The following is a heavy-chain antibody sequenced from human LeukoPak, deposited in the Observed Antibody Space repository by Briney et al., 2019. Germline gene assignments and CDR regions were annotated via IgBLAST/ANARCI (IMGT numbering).Heavy chain of an antibody. CDR1: GFTFSSYG. V-gene: IGHV3-30*18. CDR3: AKDDDGSGSYDY. CDR2: ISYDGSNK. J-gene: IGHJ4*02. D-gene: IGHD3-10*01. Sequence: GGSLRLSCAASGFTFSSYGMHWVRQAPGKGLEWVAVISYDGSNKYYADSVKGRFTISRDNSKNTLYLQMNSLRAEDTAVYYCAKDDDGSGSYDYWGQGTLVTVSS.